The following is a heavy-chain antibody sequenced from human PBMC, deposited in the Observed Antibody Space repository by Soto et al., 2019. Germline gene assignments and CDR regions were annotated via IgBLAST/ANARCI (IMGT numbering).Heavy chain of an antibody. J-gene: IGHJ5*02. Sequence: VGSLRLSCAASGFTFSSYGMHWVRQAPGKGLEWVAVISYDGSNKYYADSVKGRFTISRDNSKNTLYLQMNSLRAEDTAVYYCAKGGRYYDSSGPWFDPWGQGTLVTVSS. D-gene: IGHD3-22*01. CDR2: ISYDGSNK. CDR1: GFTFSSYG. CDR3: AKGGRYYDSSGPWFDP. V-gene: IGHV3-30*18.